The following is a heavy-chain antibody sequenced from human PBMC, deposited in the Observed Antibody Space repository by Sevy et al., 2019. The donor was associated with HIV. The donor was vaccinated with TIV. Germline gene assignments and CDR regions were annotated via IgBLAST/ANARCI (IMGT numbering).Heavy chain of an antibody. V-gene: IGHV4-39*01. J-gene: IGHJ3*02. CDR2: IYYSGST. CDR3: ARQMRYSGSYFDAFDI. D-gene: IGHD1-26*01. CDR1: GGPISSRSYY. Sequence: SETLSLTCTVSGGPISSRSYYWGWIRQSPGKGLEWIGSIYYSGSTYYNPSLNSRVTRSVDTSKNQFSLKLSSVTAADTAVYYCARQMRYSGSYFDAFDIWGQGTMVTVSS.